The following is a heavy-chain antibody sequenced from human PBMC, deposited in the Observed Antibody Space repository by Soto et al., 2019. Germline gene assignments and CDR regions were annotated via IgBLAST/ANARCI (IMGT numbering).Heavy chain of an antibody. CDR3: VKGDLDTAVVNSPDAFDF. V-gene: IGHV3-30*18. J-gene: IGHJ3*01. CDR2: ISYDGDNK. D-gene: IGHD5-18*01. Sequence: GGSLRLSCEASGFMFNDYGMHWVRQAPGKGLDWVAVISYDGDNKYYAQSVKGRFTISRDSSKNTLFLHMDSLRHEDTAVYHCVKGDLDTAVVNSPDAFDFWGQGTMVTVSS. CDR1: GFMFNDYG.